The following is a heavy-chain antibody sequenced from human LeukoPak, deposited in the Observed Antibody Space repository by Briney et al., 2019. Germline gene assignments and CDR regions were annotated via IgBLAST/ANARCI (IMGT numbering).Heavy chain of an antibody. CDR3: ARILIVVVPAATPAEYFQH. V-gene: IGHV4-39*01. CDR2: IYYSGST. D-gene: IGHD2-2*01. Sequence: SETLSLTCTVSGGSISSSSYYWGWIRRPPGKGLEWIGSIYYSGSTYYNPSLKSRVTISVDTSKNQFSLKLSSVTAADTAVYYCARILIVVVPAATPAEYFQHWGQGTLVTVSS. CDR1: GGSISSSSYY. J-gene: IGHJ1*01.